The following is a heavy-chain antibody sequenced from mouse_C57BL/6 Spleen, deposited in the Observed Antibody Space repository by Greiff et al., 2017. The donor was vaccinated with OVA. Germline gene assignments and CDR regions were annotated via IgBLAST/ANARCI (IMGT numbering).Heavy chain of an antibody. CDR2: ISSGSSTI. V-gene: IGHV5-17*01. D-gene: IGHD4-1*01. CDR3: ARPEANFYFDY. Sequence: DVMLVESGGGLVKPGGSLKLSCAASGFTFSDYGMHWVRQAPEKGLEWVAYISSGSSTIYYADTVKGRFTISRDNAKNTLFLQMTSLRSEDTAMYYCARPEANFYFDYWGQGTTLTVSS. CDR1: GFTFSDYG. J-gene: IGHJ2*01.